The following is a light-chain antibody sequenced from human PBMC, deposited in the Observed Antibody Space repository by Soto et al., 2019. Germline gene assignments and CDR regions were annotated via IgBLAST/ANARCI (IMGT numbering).Light chain of an antibody. CDR3: QQSYTSWWT. V-gene: IGKV1-39*01. CDR1: QSIDSY. J-gene: IGKJ1*01. CDR2: AAS. Sequence: DIQMTQSPSTLSASVGDRVTITCRASQSIDSYLSWYQQKPGKAPKLLIYAASSLQSWVPSRFTGSGSGTDFTLTISSLQPEDFATYYCQQSYTSWWTFGQGTKVDIK.